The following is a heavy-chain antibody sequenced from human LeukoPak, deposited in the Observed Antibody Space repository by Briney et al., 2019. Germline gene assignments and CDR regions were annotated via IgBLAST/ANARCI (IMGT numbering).Heavy chain of an antibody. V-gene: IGHV1-69*13. CDR1: GYTFTSYY. D-gene: IGHD1-14*01. Sequence: ASVKVSCKASGYTFTSYYMHWVRQAPGQGLEWMGGIIPIFGTTNYAQKFQGRVTITADDSTSTAYMELSSLRSEDTAVYYCASGSGAWYKEFDYWGQGTLVTVSS. CDR3: ASGSGAWYKEFDY. CDR2: IIPIFGTT. J-gene: IGHJ4*02.